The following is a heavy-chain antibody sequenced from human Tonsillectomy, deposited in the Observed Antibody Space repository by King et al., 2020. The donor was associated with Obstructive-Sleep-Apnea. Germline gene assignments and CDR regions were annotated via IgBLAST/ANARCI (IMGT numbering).Heavy chain of an antibody. V-gene: IGHV1-69*01. CDR1: GGSFTSYA. Sequence: QLVQSGAEVKKPGSSVKVSCKSSGGSFTSYAFSWVRQAPGHGLEWMGGIMPIFGAANYAQNFQGRVTITADESTNTAYLELNSLRSEDTAVYYCARGTYCSGPSCYASFLYGMNVWGHGTTVTVSS. CDR2: IMPIFGAA. J-gene: IGHJ6*02. D-gene: IGHD2-2*01. CDR3: ARGTYCSGPSCYASFLYGMNV.